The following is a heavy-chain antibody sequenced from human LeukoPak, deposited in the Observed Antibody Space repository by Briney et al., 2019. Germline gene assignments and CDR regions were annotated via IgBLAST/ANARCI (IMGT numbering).Heavy chain of an antibody. Sequence: SGGSLRLSCAASGFTVSSNYMSWVRQAPGKGLEWVSVIYSGGSTYYADSVKGRFTISRDNSKNTLYLQMNSLRAEDTAVYYCASLGEYYDILISYYTVFDYCGQGTLVTVSS. V-gene: IGHV3-66*01. CDR1: GFTVSSNY. CDR3: ASLGEYYDILISYYTVFDY. CDR2: IYSGGST. J-gene: IGHJ4*02. D-gene: IGHD3-9*01.